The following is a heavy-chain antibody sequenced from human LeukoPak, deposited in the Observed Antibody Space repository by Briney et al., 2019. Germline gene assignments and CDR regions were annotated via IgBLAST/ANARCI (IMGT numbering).Heavy chain of an antibody. J-gene: IGHJ3*02. Sequence: ASVKVSCKASGYTFTSYYMHWVGQAPGQGLEWMGIINPSGGSTSYAQKFQGRVTMTRDTSTSTVYMELSSLTSEDTAVYYCARDVGCSSTTCYVDAFDISGQGTMVTVSS. CDR2: INPSGGST. CDR3: ARDVGCSSTTCYVDAFDI. V-gene: IGHV1-46*01. CDR1: GYTFTSYY. D-gene: IGHD2-2*01.